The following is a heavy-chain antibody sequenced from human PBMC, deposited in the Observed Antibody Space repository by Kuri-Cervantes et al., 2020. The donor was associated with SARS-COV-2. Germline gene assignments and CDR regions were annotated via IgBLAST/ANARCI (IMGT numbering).Heavy chain of an antibody. CDR1: GFTFSSYG. CDR2: ISYDGSNK. CDR3: AKDHWDDY. V-gene: IGHV3-30*18. Sequence: GESLKISCAASGFTFSSYGMHWVRQAPGKGLEWVAVISYDGSNKYYADSVKGRFTISRDNSKNTLYLQMNSLRAEDTAVYYCAKDHWDDYWGQGTLVTLSS. D-gene: IGHD7-27*01. J-gene: IGHJ4*02.